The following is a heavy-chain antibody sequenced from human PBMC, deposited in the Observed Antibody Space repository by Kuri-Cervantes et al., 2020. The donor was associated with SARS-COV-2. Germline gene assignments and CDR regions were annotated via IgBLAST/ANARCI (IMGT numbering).Heavy chain of an antibody. CDR2: IYYSGST. D-gene: IGHD2-2*01. J-gene: IGHJ5*02. CDR3: ARQTFPEDIVVVPAAKPYNWFDP. V-gene: IGHV4-39*01. CDR1: GASVSSSNYF. Sequence: SETLSLTCTVSGASVSSSNYFWGWVRQPPGKGLEWIGSIYYSGSTYYNPSLKSRVTISVDTSKNQFSLKLSSVTAADTAVYYCARQTFPEDIVVVPAAKPYNWFDPWGQGTLVTVSS.